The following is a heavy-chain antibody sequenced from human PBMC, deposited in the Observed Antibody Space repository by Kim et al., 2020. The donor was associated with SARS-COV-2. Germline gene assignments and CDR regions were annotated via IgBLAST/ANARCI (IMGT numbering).Heavy chain of an antibody. V-gene: IGHV3-23*01. Sequence: GGSLRLSCAASGFMFSSNAMNWVRQAPGKGLEWVSGIGGDEQTYYADSVNGRFTISRDNSRNTLYLQMNSLRAADTAIYYCARELWGVCASDYWGQGNL. CDR2: IGGDEQT. CDR1: GFMFSSNA. CDR3: ARELWGVCASDY. J-gene: IGHJ4*02. D-gene: IGHD3-10*01.